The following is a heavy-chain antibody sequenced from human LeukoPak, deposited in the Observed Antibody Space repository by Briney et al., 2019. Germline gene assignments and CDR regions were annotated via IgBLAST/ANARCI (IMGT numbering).Heavy chain of an antibody. CDR3: TKEASSWYYGAFDV. CDR1: GFTFSSYA. Sequence: PGGSLRLSCSASGFTFSSYAMHWVRQAPGKGLEYVSAITSSGGSTFYAASVKGRFTISRDNSKNTLYLQMNNLRAEDTALYYCTKEASSWYYGAFDVWGQGTLVTVSS. V-gene: IGHV3-64*04. D-gene: IGHD6-13*01. CDR2: ITSSGGST. J-gene: IGHJ3*01.